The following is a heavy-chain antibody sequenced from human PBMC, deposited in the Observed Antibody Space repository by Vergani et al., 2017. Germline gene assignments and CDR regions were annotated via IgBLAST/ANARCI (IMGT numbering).Heavy chain of an antibody. CDR3: ARDRRSIFGVIDAFDI. J-gene: IGHJ3*02. D-gene: IGHD3-3*01. V-gene: IGHV3-66*02. Sequence: EVQLVESGGGLVQPGGSLRLSCAASGFTVSSNYMSWVRQAPGKGLEWVSVIYSGGSTYYADSVKGRFTISRYNSKNTLYLQMNSLRAEDTAVYYCARDRRSIFGVIDAFDIWGQGTMVTVSS. CDR1: GFTVSSNY. CDR2: IYSGGST.